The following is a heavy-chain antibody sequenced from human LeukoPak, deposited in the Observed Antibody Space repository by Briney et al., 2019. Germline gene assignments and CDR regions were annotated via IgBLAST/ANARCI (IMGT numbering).Heavy chain of an antibody. CDR1: GFTFSSYW. V-gene: IGHV3-7*03. Sequence: GGSLRLSCAASGFTFSSYWMSWVRQAPGKGLEWVANIKQDGSEKYYVDSVKGRFTISRDNSKNTLYLQMNSLRAEDTAVYYCGKDIVVVPAAIRAVATIRDYWGQGTLVTVSS. CDR2: IKQDGSEK. CDR3: GKDIVVVPAAIRAVATIRDY. D-gene: IGHD2-2*02. J-gene: IGHJ4*02.